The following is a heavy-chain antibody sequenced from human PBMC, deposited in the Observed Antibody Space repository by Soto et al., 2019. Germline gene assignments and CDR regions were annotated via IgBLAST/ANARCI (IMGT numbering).Heavy chain of an antibody. D-gene: IGHD1-1*01. CDR3: LQLTTATSPVSGY. V-gene: IGHV1-69*13. CDR1: GGTFSSYA. Sequence: LVKVSCKASGGTFSSYAISWVRQAPGQGLEWMGGIIPIFGTANYAQKFQGRVTITADESTSTAYMELSSLKTEDTAVYYCLQLTTATSPVSGYCGQGTLVTVSS. CDR2: IIPIFGTA. J-gene: IGHJ4*02.